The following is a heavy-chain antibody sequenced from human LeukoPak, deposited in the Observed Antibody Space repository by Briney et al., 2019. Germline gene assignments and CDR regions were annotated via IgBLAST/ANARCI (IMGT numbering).Heavy chain of an antibody. Sequence: ASVKVSCKVSGYTLTELSVHWVRQAPGKGREWMGGFDSEDGETIYAQKFQGRVTMTEDTSTDTTYMELSSLRSEDTAVYYCATHSGNYYLGALDVWGQGTMVTVSS. D-gene: IGHD1-26*01. CDR3: ATHSGNYYLGALDV. J-gene: IGHJ3*01. V-gene: IGHV1-24*01. CDR2: FDSEDGET. CDR1: GYTLTELS.